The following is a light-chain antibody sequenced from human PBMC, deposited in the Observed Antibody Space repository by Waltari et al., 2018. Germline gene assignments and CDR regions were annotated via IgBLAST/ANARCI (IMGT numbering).Light chain of an antibody. CDR3: QQRSNWPPAGFT. CDR1: QSVRSD. J-gene: IGKJ3*01. CDR2: DAS. Sequence: EIVLTQSPATLSLSPGESATLSCRASQSVRSDLAWYQQKPGQAPGLLIDDASNRSTGIPARFSGSGSGTDFTLTISSLEPEDFAVYYCQQRSNWPPAGFTFGPGTKVDIK. V-gene: IGKV3-11*01.